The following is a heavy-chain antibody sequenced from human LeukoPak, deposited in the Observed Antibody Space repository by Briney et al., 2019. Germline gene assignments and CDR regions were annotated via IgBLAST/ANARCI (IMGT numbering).Heavy chain of an antibody. D-gene: IGHD1-26*01. Sequence: MSGGSLRLSCAASGFRFSSYSMNWVRQAPGKGLEWVSSISSSTTYIYYAESVKGRFTISRDNAKKSLCLQMNSLRDEDTAVYYCARGGISFAYWGQGTLVTVSS. J-gene: IGHJ4*02. V-gene: IGHV3-21*01. CDR2: ISSSTTYI. CDR3: ARGGISFAY. CDR1: GFRFSSYS.